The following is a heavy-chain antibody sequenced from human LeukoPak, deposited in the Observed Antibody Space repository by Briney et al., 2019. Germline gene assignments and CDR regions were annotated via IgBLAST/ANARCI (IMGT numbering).Heavy chain of an antibody. D-gene: IGHD5-18*01. V-gene: IGHV4-61*05. CDR3: AREGRYRYGYNEYHSYMDI. Sequence: SETLSLTCTVSGGSISSSSYYWGWIRQPPGKGLEWIGYINYSGSTTYNPSLQSRVTISVDTSKNQFSLKLSSVTAAETAVYHCAREGRYRYGYNEYHSYMDIWGKGTTVTVSS. CDR2: INYSGST. J-gene: IGHJ6*03. CDR1: GGSISSSSYY.